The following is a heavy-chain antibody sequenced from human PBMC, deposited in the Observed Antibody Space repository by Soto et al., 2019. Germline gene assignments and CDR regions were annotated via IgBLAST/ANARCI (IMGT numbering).Heavy chain of an antibody. Sequence: SETLSLTCTVSGGSISSGGYYWSWIRQHPGKGLEWIGYIYYSGSTYYNPSLKSRVTISVDTSKNQFSLKLSSVTAADTAVYYCARLPHHDFRSGPSPLYYYYGMDVWGQGTTVTVSS. CDR3: ARLPHHDFRSGPSPLYYYYGMDV. D-gene: IGHD3-3*01. CDR2: IYYSGST. V-gene: IGHV4-31*02. J-gene: IGHJ6*02. CDR1: GGSISSGGYY.